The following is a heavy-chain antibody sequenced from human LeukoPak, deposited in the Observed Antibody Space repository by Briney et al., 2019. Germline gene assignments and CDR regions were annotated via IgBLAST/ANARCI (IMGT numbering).Heavy chain of an antibody. V-gene: IGHV4-59*01. Sequence: PSETLSLTCTVSGGSISNYYWSWIRQPPGKGLEWIGYIHYSGNTSYNPSLKSRVTISVDTSKNQFSLKLRFVTPADTAVFYCARTTEGYCSGGNCYYYYYYMDVWGKGTTVTVSS. CDR1: GGSISNYY. J-gene: IGHJ6*03. D-gene: IGHD2-15*01. CDR2: IHYSGNT. CDR3: ARTTEGYCSGGNCYYYYYYMDV.